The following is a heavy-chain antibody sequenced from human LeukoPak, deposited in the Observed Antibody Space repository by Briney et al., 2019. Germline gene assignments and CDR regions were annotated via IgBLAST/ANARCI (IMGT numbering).Heavy chain of an antibody. Sequence: GGSLRLSCAASGFTFSSYWMHWVRQAPGKGPVWVSRINSDGSSTTYADSVKGRFTISRDNAKNTLYLQMNSLRAEDTAVYYCASTPGYCTTTTCFEYFQHWGQGTLVTVSP. D-gene: IGHD2-2*03. CDR3: ASTPGYCTTTTCFEYFQH. CDR2: INSDGSST. J-gene: IGHJ1*01. V-gene: IGHV3-74*01. CDR1: GFTFSSYW.